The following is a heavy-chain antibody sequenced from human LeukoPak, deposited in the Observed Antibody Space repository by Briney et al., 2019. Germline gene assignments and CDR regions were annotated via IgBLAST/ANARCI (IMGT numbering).Heavy chain of an antibody. Sequence: GESLQISCEGSGSFFTTCWISCVRPLREKGLEWVGSIDPTDSYTNYSPSFQGHVTISADKSISTAYLQWRSLKASDTAMYYCARRYCSGGSCYSFINWGQGTLVTVSS. D-gene: IGHD2-15*01. CDR1: GSFFTTCW. V-gene: IGHV5-10-1*01. CDR2: IDPTDSYT. CDR3: ARRYCSGGSCYSFIN. J-gene: IGHJ4*02.